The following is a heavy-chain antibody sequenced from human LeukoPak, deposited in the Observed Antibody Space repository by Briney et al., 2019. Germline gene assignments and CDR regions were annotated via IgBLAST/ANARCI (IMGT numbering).Heavy chain of an antibody. CDR3: ARGLGTLNSGWDHYYYYYMDV. J-gene: IGHJ6*03. CDR2: IIPIFDTP. D-gene: IGHD6-19*01. V-gene: IGHV1-69*06. CDR1: GGTFSSYT. Sequence: GASVKVSCKASGGTFSSYTISWVRQAPGQGLEWMGGIIPIFDTPNYAQKFQGRVTTTADKATSTAYMELSSLRSEDTAVYYCARGLGTLNSGWDHYYYYYMDVWGKGTTVTISS.